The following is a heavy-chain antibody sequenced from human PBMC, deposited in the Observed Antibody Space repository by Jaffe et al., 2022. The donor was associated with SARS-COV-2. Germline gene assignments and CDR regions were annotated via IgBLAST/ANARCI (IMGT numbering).Heavy chain of an antibody. CDR1: GFTFSSYA. J-gene: IGHJ3*02. CDR3: ARDRSVNRLELGAFDI. V-gene: IGHV3-30*04. Sequence: QVQLVESGGGVVQPGRSLRLSCAASGFTFSSYAMHWVRQAPGKGLEWVAVISYDGSNKYYADSVKGRFTISRDNSKNTLYLQMNSLRAEDTAVYYCARDRSVNRLELGAFDIWGQGTMVTVSS. D-gene: IGHD1-7*01. CDR2: ISYDGSNK.